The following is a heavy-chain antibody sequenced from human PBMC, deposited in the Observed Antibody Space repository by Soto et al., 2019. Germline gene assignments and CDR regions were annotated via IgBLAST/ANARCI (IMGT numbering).Heavy chain of an antibody. CDR3: SRETLWFGESPKS. CDR2: INGDGGRT. CDR1: GFTFGSYW. J-gene: IGHJ4*02. V-gene: IGHV3-74*01. Sequence: EVQLVESGGGSVQTGGSLRISCAASGFTFGSYWMDWVRQAQGKGLVWVSRINGDGGRTTYADSVKGRFTISRDNAHNTLYLQMDSLTADDTAVYYCSRETLWFGESPKSGGQGTLVTVSS. D-gene: IGHD3-10*01.